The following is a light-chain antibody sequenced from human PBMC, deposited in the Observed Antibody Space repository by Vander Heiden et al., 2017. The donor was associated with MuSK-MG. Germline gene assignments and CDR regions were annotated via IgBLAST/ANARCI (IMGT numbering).Light chain of an antibody. CDR2: AAS. CDR1: QGVNNF. J-gene: IGKJ2*01. V-gene: IGKV1-16*02. Sequence: DIQMTQSPSSLSASVGDRVTITCRASQGVNNFVAWFQQKPGQAPKSLISAASSLENGVPAKFSGSGSGTDFTLTISGLQPEDFATYYCQQDNTYPYTLGQGTKVDVK. CDR3: QQDNTYPYT.